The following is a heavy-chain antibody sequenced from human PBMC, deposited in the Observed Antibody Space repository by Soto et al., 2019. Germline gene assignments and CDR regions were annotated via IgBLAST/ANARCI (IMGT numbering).Heavy chain of an antibody. CDR1: GDSINNSPYY. CDR3: ARGRRSGDDYVSI. CDR2: FFYSGST. D-gene: IGHD4-17*01. J-gene: IGHJ4*02. V-gene: IGHV4-39*01. Sequence: LSLTCTVSGDSINNSPYYWAWVRQPPGKGLEWIGSFFYSGSTYYNPSLNSRVAISGDTSKNQFSLHLSSVTAADTALYYCARGRRSGDDYVSIWGQGTLVTVSS.